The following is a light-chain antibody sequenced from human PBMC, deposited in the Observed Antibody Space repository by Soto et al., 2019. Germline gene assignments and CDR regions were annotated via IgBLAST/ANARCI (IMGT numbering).Light chain of an antibody. V-gene: IGKV2-28*01. CDR1: QSLLYGAGYMY. CDR2: LGS. CDR3: MQTLKTPYT. Sequence: DIVMTQSPLSLPVTPGEPASISCRSSQSLLYGAGYMYVDWYLQKPGQPPQLLIFLGSNRASGVPDRFSGSVSGTDFTLKISRVETEDVGVYYCMQTLKTPYTFGQGTKLEIK. J-gene: IGKJ2*01.